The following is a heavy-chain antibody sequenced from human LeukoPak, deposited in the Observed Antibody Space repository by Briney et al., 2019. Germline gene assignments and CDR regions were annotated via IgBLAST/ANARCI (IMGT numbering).Heavy chain of an antibody. CDR2: INAGNGNT. Sequence: ASVKVSCKASGYTFTSYAMHWVRQAPGQRFEWMGWINAGNGNTKYSQKFQGRVTITRDTSASTAYMELSSLRSEDTAVYYCARDYDFWSGYYSSFDYWGQGTLVTVSS. D-gene: IGHD3-3*01. CDR3: ARDYDFWSGYYSSFDY. CDR1: GYTFTSYA. J-gene: IGHJ4*02. V-gene: IGHV1-3*01.